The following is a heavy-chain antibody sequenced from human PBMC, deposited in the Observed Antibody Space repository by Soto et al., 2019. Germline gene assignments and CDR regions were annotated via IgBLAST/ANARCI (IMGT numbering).Heavy chain of an antibody. D-gene: IGHD2-15*01. Sequence: GGSLRLSCAASGFTFSRYNMNWVRQAPGKGLEWVSSISSSSSYMYYADSVKGRFTISRDNAKNSLYLQVNSLGAEDTAVYYCARDCTGGTCYSRWGRGTLVTVSS. CDR3: ARDCTGGTCYSR. J-gene: IGHJ4*02. CDR2: ISSSSSYM. V-gene: IGHV3-21*01. CDR1: GFTFSRYN.